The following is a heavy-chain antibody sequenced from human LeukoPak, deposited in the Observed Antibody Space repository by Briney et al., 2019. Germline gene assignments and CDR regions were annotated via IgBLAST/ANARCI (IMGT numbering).Heavy chain of an antibody. Sequence: ASVKVSCKSSGYSFTNYAMNWVRQAPGQGLEWMGWINTNTGNPTYAQGFTGRFVFSLDTSVSTAYLQISSLKAEDTGVYYCARGLANDIVVVVAASLNWFDPWGQGTLVTVSS. D-gene: IGHD2-15*01. V-gene: IGHV7-4-1*02. J-gene: IGHJ5*02. CDR3: ARGLANDIVVVVAASLNWFDP. CDR2: INTNTGNP. CDR1: GYSFTNYA.